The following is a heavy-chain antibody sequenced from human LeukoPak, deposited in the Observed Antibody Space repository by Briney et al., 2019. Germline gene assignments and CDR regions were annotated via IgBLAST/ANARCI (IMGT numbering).Heavy chain of an antibody. V-gene: IGHV1-8*01. CDR2: MNPNSGNT. D-gene: IGHD4-17*01. J-gene: IGHJ6*02. CDR3: ARGGDYGDYGIYYYYGMDV. Sequence: ASVTVSCKASGYTFTSYDINWVRQATGQGLEWMGWMNPNSGNTGYAQKFQGRVTMTRNTSISTAYMELSSLRSEDTAVYYCARGGDYGDYGIYYYYGMDVWGQGTTVTVSS. CDR1: GYTFTSYD.